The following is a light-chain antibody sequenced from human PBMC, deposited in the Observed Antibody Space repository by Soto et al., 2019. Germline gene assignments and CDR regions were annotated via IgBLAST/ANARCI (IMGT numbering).Light chain of an antibody. CDR1: QTISSSF. V-gene: IGKV3-20*01. CDR2: LAS. CDR3: HQFGSSPLYT. Sequence: EIVLTQSPGTLSLSPGERATLSCRASQTISSSFLACYQQKPGQAPRLLIYLASRRAPGIPDRFSGSGSWTDFTLTISRLEPADFAVYYCHQFGSSPLYTFGPGTKVEIK. J-gene: IGKJ3*01.